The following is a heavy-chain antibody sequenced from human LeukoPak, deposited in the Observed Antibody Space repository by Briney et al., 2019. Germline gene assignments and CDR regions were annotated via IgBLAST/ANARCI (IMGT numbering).Heavy chain of an antibody. CDR3: ARDQYGSGSYIYYYYGMDV. V-gene: IGHV3-21*01. J-gene: IGHJ6*02. D-gene: IGHD3-10*01. CDR2: ISSSSSYI. Sequence: GGSLRLSCAASGFTFSSYSMNWVRQAPGKGLEWVSSISSSSSYIYYADSVKGRFTISRDNAKNSLYLQMNSLRAEDTAVYYCARDQYGSGSYIYYYYGMDVWGQGTTVTVSS. CDR1: GFTFSSYS.